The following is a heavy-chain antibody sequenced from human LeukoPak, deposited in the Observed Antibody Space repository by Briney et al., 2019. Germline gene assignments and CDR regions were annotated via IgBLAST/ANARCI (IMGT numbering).Heavy chain of an antibody. J-gene: IGHJ4*01. CDR3: ARQVCSGGTCYPGPL. Sequence: SETLSLTCTVSGGSINSYYYSWIRQPPGKGLEWIGYIYYSGSTNYNPSLKSRLTISVDTSKNQFSLKLDSVTAADTAVYYCARQVCSGGTCYPGPLWGPGTLVTVSS. V-gene: IGHV4-59*08. CDR1: GGSINSYY. D-gene: IGHD2-15*01. CDR2: IYYSGST.